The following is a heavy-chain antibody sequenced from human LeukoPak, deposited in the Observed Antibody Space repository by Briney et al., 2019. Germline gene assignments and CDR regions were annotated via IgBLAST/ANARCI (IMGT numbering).Heavy chain of an antibody. V-gene: IGHV3-66*04. Sequence: PGGSLRLSCAASGFTFSSYAMSWVRQAPGKGLEWVSVIYSGGSTYYADSVKGRFTISRDNSKNTLYLQMNSLRAEDTAVYYCARQHYSNNYYYYYMDVWGKGTTVTVSS. CDR1: GFTFSSYA. D-gene: IGHD3-10*01. J-gene: IGHJ6*03. CDR3: ARQHYSNNYYYYYMDV. CDR2: IYSGGST.